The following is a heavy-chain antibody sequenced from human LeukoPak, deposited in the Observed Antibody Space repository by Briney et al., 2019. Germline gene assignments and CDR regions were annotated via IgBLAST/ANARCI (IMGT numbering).Heavy chain of an antibody. Sequence: GASVKVSCKASGYTLTSYDINWVRQATGQGLEWMGWMNPNSGNTDYAQKFQGRVTMTRNTSISTAYMELSSLRSEDTAVYYCARAHYDSSGYNIDYWGQGTLVTVSS. CDR1: GYTLTSYD. V-gene: IGHV1-8*01. CDR2: MNPNSGNT. CDR3: ARAHYDSSGYNIDY. D-gene: IGHD3-22*01. J-gene: IGHJ4*02.